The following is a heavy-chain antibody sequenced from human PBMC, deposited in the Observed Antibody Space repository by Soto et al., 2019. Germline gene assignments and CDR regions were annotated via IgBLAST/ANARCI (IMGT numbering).Heavy chain of an antibody. V-gene: IGHV1-8*01. CDR3: ARGLRSPVQCYYYYYMDV. Sequence: ASVKVSCKASGYTFTSYDINWVRQATGQGLEWMGWMNPNSGNTGYAQKFQGRVTMTRNTSISTAYMELSSLRSEDTAVYYCARGLRSPVQCYYYYYMDVWGKGTTVTVSS. CDR1: GYTFTSYD. J-gene: IGHJ6*03. CDR2: MNPNSGNT.